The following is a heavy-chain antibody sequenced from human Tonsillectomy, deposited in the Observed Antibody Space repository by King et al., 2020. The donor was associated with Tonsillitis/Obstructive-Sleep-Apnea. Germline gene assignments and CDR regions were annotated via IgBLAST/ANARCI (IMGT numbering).Heavy chain of an antibody. Sequence: VQLVESGGGLVKPGGSLRLSCAASGFTFSTYSMNWVRQAPGQGLEWVSSISTSSSYIYYADSVKGRFTISRDNAKNSLYLQMNSLRAEDTAVYYCARYSGSSNYYYYYYMDVWGKGTTVTVSS. CDR1: GFTFSTYS. J-gene: IGHJ6*03. CDR2: ISTSSSYI. V-gene: IGHV3-21*01. D-gene: IGHD6-6*01. CDR3: ARYSGSSNYYYYYYMDV.